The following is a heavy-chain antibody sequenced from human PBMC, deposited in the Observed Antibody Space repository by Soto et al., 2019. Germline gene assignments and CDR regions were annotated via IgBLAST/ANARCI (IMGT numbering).Heavy chain of an antibody. V-gene: IGHV1-46*03. D-gene: IGHD3-10*01. CDR3: ARSYYGSERPDRFDP. J-gene: IGHJ5*02. CDR2: INPSGGST. CDR1: GYTFTSYY. Sequence: ASVKVSCKAPGYTFTSYYMHWVRQAPGQGLEWMGIINPSGGSTSYAQKFQGRVTMTRDTSTSTVYMELSSLRSEDTAVYYCARSYYGSERPDRFDPWGQGTLVTVSS.